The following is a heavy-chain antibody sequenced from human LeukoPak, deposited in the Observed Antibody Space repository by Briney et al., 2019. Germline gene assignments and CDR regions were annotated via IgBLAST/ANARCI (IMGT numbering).Heavy chain of an antibody. D-gene: IGHD3-22*01. Sequence: PSETLSLTCAVYGGSFSGYYWSWIRQPPGKGLEWIGEINHSGSTNYNPSLKSRVTISVDTSKNQFSLKLSSVTAADTAVYYRACDQYDSNRFYGMDVWGQGTTVTVSS. J-gene: IGHJ6*02. CDR1: GGSFSGYY. CDR2: INHSGST. V-gene: IGHV4-34*01. CDR3: ACDQYDSNRFYGMDV.